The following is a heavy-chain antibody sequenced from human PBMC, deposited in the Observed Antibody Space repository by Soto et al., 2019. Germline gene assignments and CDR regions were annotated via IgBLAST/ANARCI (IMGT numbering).Heavy chain of an antibody. Sequence: ASVKVSCKASGYTFTDYAINWLRQATGQGLEWMGWMNPNSGNTHYARKFQGRVTMTKNISISTAYMELSSLRSEDTAVYYCAKEYNYGKDWFDPWGQGTLVTVSS. CDR2: MNPNSGNT. V-gene: IGHV1-8*01. CDR3: AKEYNYGKDWFDP. CDR1: GYTFTDYA. D-gene: IGHD5-12*01. J-gene: IGHJ5*02.